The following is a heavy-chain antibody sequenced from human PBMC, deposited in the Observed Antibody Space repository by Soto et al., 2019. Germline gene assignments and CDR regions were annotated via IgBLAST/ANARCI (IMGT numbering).Heavy chain of an antibody. CDR2: IYYSGST. V-gene: IGHV4-59*01. CDR1: GGSISSYY. Sequence: TLSLTCTVSGGSISSYYWSWIRQPPGKGLEWIGYIYYSGSTNYNPSLKSRVTISVDTSKNQFSLKLSSVTAADTAVYYCAREAVAVYNWFDPWGQGTLVTVSS. D-gene: IGHD6-19*01. CDR3: AREAVAVYNWFDP. J-gene: IGHJ5*02.